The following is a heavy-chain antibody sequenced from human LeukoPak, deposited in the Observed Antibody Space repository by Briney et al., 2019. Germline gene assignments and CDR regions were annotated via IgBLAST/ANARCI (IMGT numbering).Heavy chain of an antibody. V-gene: IGHV4-34*01. D-gene: IGHD6-13*01. CDR2: INHSGST. J-gene: IGHJ4*02. CDR1: GGSFSGYY. Sequence: PSETLSLTCAVYGGSFSGYYWSWIRQPPGKWLEWIGEINHSGSTNYNPSLKSRVTISVDTSKNQFSLKLSSVTAADTAVYYCARGRYAAGSVDYWGQGTLVTVSS. CDR3: ARGRYAAGSVDY.